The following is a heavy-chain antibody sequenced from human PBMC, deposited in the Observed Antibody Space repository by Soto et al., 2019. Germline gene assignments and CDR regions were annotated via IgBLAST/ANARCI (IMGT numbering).Heavy chain of an antibody. Sequence: SETLSLTCAVYGGSFSGYYWSWIRQPPGKGLEWIGEINHSGSTNYNPSLKSRVTISVDTSKNQFSLKLSSVTAADTAVYYFARYGFGFGVTQRYYFDYWGQGTLVT. CDR3: ARYGFGFGVTQRYYFDY. D-gene: IGHD3-10*01. CDR2: INHSGST. J-gene: IGHJ4*02. CDR1: GGSFSGYY. V-gene: IGHV4-34*01.